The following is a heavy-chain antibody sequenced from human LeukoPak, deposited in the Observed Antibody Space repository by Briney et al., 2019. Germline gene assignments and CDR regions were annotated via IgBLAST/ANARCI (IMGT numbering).Heavy chain of an antibody. CDR1: GLTFSSYA. CDR3: AKDRGAYYDYVWGSYRMPDDY. V-gene: IGHV3-23*01. CDR2: ISGSGGST. D-gene: IGHD3-16*02. Sequence: GGSLRLSCAASGLTFSSYAMSWVRQAPGKGLEWVSAISGSGGSTYYADSVKGRFTISRDNSKNTLYLQMNSLRAEDTAVYYCAKDRGAYYDYVWGSYRMPDDYWGQGTLVTVSS. J-gene: IGHJ4*02.